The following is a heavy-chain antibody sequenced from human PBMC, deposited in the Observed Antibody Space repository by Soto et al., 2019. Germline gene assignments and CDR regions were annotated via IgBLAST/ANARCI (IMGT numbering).Heavy chain of an antibody. J-gene: IGHJ4*02. CDR3: AKELSLWFGEISPFDY. Sequence: QVQLVESGGGVVQPGRSLRLSCAASGFTFSSYGMHWVRQAPGKGLEWVAVISYDGSDKYYADSVKGRFTISRDNSKNTMYLQMNSLRAEDTAVYYCAKELSLWFGEISPFDYWGQGTLVTVSS. CDR1: GFTFSSYG. CDR2: ISYDGSDK. V-gene: IGHV3-30*18. D-gene: IGHD3-10*01.